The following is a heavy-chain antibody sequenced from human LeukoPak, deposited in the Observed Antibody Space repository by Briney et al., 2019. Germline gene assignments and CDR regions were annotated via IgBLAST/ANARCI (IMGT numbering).Heavy chain of an antibody. J-gene: IGHJ4*02. Sequence: SETLSLTCAVYGGSFSGYYWSWIRQPPGKGLEWIGEINHSGSTNYNPSLKSRVTISVDTSKNQFSLKLSSVTAADTAVYYCARTTYYYGSGSSTYDYWGQGTLVTVSS. CDR2: INHSGST. D-gene: IGHD3-10*01. CDR3: ARTTYYYGSGSSTYDY. V-gene: IGHV4-34*01. CDR1: GGSFSGYY.